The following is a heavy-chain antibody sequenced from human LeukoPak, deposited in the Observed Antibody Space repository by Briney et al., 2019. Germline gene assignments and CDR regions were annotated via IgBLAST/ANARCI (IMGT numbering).Heavy chain of an antibody. CDR1: GYSISSGYY. J-gene: IGHJ3*02. Sequence: KTSETLSLTCTVSGYSISSGYYWGWIRPPPGKGLEWIGSIYHSGSTYYNPSLKSRVTISVDTSKNQFSLKLSSVTAADTAVYYCASWYGDYEYSAFDIWGQGTMVTVSS. CDR3: ASWYGDYEYSAFDI. V-gene: IGHV4-38-2*02. D-gene: IGHD4-17*01. CDR2: IYHSGST.